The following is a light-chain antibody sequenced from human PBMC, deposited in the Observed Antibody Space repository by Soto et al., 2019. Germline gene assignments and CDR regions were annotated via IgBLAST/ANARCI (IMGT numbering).Light chain of an antibody. V-gene: IGKV3-20*01. J-gene: IGKJ1*01. CDR2: GAS. CDR3: QQYGSSPPWT. CDR1: QSVSSSY. Sequence: EIVLTQSPGTLSLSPGERATLSCRASQSVSSSYLAWYQQKPGQDPRLLIYGASSRATGIPDRLSGSGSGTDFTLTISRLEHEDFAVYYCQQYGSSPPWTFGQGTKVEIK.